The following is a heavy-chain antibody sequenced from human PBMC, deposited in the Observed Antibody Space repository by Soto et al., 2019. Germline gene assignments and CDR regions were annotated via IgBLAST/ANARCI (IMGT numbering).Heavy chain of an antibody. CDR3: ARVSGEGLQPWDY. J-gene: IGHJ4*02. CDR2: IIPIFGTA. D-gene: IGHD3-10*02. Sequence: SVKVSCKASGGTFSSYAISWGRQAPGQGLEWMGGIIPIFGTANYAQKFQGRVTITADESTSTAYMELSSLRSEDTAVYYCARVSGEGLQPWDYWGQGTLVTVS. V-gene: IGHV1-69*13. CDR1: GGTFSSYA.